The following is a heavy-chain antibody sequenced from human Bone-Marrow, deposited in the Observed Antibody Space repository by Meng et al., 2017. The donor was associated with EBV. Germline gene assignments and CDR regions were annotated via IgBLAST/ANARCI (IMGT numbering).Heavy chain of an antibody. CDR1: GCNFSSYA. CDR3: ARSPSSHFDY. CDR2: IIPIFGTA. J-gene: IGHJ4*02. D-gene: IGHD1-26*01. Sequence: QVQPVQAGAEVKKPGSSVKVSCKASGCNFSSYAISWVRQAPGQGLEWMGGIIPIFGTANYAQKFQGRVTITADESTSTAYMELSSLRSEDTAAYYCARSPSSHFDYWGQGTLVTVSS. V-gene: IGHV1-69*01.